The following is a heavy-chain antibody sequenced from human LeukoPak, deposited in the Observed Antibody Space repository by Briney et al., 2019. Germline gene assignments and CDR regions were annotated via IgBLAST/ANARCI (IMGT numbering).Heavy chain of an antibody. Sequence: PGRSLRLSCAASGFTFSSYAMHWVRQAPGKGLEWVAVISYDGSNKYYADSVKGRLTISRDNSKNTLYLQMNSLRAEDTAVYYCARGMSMIVVPDAFDIWGQGTMVTVSS. J-gene: IGHJ3*02. V-gene: IGHV3-30-3*01. D-gene: IGHD3-22*01. CDR3: ARGMSMIVVPDAFDI. CDR1: GFTFSSYA. CDR2: ISYDGSNK.